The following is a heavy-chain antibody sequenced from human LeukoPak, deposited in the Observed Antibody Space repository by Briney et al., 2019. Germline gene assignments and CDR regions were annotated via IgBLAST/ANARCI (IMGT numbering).Heavy chain of an antibody. J-gene: IGHJ4*02. CDR1: GFTFDDYA. CDR2: ISGDGGST. V-gene: IGHV3-43*02. D-gene: IGHD6-19*01. Sequence: PGGSLRLSCAASGFTFDDYAMHWVRQAPGKGLEWVPLISGDGGSTYYADSVKGRFTISRDNSKNSLYLQMNSLRSDDTALYYCARESESSGWYDYWGQGTLVTVSS. CDR3: ARESESSGWYDY.